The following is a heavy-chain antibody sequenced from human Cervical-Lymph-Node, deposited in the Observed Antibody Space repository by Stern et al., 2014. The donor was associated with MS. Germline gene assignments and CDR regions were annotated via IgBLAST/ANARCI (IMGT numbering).Heavy chain of an antibody. CDR2: IIPIFGTA. V-gene: IGHV1-69*01. CDR3: ARASSSTANYYYYGMDV. J-gene: IGHJ6*02. D-gene: IGHD6-6*01. Sequence: VQLVESGAEVKKPGSSVKVSCKASGGTFSSYAISWVRQAPGQGLEWMGGIIPIFGTANYAQKFQGRVTITADESTSTAYMELSSLRSVDTAVYYCARASSSTANYYYYGMDVWGQGTTVTVSS. CDR1: GGTFSSYA.